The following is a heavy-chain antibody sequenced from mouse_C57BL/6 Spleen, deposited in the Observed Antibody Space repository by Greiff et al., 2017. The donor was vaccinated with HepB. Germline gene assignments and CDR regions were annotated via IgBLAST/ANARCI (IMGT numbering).Heavy chain of an antibody. Sequence: QVQLQQPGAELVRPGSSVKLSCKASGYTFTSYWMHWVKQRPIQGLEWIGNIDPSDSETHYNQKFKDKATLTVDKSSSTAYMQLSSLTAEDSAVYYCARRIYDGNSGMAMDYWGQGTSVTVSS. CDR1: GYTFTSYW. J-gene: IGHJ4*01. D-gene: IGHD2-1*01. CDR3: ARRIYDGNSGMAMDY. V-gene: IGHV1-52*01. CDR2: IDPSDSET.